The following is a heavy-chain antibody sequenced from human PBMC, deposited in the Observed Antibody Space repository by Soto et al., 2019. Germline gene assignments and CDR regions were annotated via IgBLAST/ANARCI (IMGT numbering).Heavy chain of an antibody. J-gene: IGHJ4*02. CDR2: INTDGTTT. Sequence: EVQLVESGGGLVQPGGSLRLSCAASGFTFSSYWMHCVRQAPGKGLVWVSRINTDGTTTHYADSVKGRFTVSRDNAKNTLYLQINSLRAEDTAVYYCRGSGSSTGYDYWGQGTLVTVSS. V-gene: IGHV3-74*01. CDR3: RGSGSSTGYDY. D-gene: IGHD3-10*01. CDR1: GFTFSSYW.